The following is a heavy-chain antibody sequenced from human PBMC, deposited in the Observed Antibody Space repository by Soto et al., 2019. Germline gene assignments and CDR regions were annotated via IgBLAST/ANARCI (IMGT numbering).Heavy chain of an antibody. Sequence: SETLSLTCTVSGGSISSSSYYWGWIRQPPGKGLEWIGSIYYSGSTYYNPSLKSRVTISVDTSKNQFSLKLSSVTAADTAVYYCARKQWLVRGIDYWGQGTLVTVSS. D-gene: IGHD6-19*01. V-gene: IGHV4-39*01. CDR2: IYYSGST. CDR3: ARKQWLVRGIDY. J-gene: IGHJ4*02. CDR1: GGSISSSSYY.